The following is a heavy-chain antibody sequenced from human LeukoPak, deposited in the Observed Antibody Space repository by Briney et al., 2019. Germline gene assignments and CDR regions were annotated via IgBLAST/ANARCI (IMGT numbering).Heavy chain of an antibody. CDR2: ISSSGSTI. CDR3: ARGSRSSGYVVRGVDY. J-gene: IGHJ4*02. CDR1: GFTFSSYE. D-gene: IGHD5-12*01. V-gene: IGHV3-48*03. Sequence: GGSLRLSCAASGFTFSSYEMNWVRQAPGKGLEWVSYISSSGSTIYYADSVKGRFTISRGNAKNSLYLQMNSLRAEDTAVYYCARGSRSSGYVVRGVDYWGQGTLVTVSS.